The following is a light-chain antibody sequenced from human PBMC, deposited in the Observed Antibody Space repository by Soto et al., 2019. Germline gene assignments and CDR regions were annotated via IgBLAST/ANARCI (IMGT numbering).Light chain of an antibody. CDR3: SSYTTSNTRQIV. CDR1: SSDVGGYNY. J-gene: IGLJ1*01. CDR2: DVS. Sequence: QSALTQPASVYGPPGQSITISCTGTSSDVGGYNYVSWYQHHPGKAPKLIIYDVSNRPSGVSNPFSGSKSGNTASLTISGLQPEDEADYYCSSYTTSNTRQIVFGTGTKVTVL. V-gene: IGLV2-14*03.